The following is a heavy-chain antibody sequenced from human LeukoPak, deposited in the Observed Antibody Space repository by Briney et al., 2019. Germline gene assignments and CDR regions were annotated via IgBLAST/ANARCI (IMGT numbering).Heavy chain of an antibody. J-gene: IGHJ3*02. CDR1: GGPFNDYY. CDR3: ARSGRDVGFAFDI. D-gene: IGHD5-12*01. CDR2: INHSGST. V-gene: IGHV4-34*01. Sequence: SETLSLTCAVYGGPFNDYYWNRLRQPPGKGLEWIGEINHSGSTNYHPSYKSRVTISLDTSQNHFSMKLTSVTAADTAVYYCARSGRDVGFAFDIWGQGTLVTISS.